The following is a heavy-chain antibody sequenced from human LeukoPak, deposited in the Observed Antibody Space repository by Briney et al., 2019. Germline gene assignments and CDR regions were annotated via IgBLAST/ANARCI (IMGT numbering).Heavy chain of an antibody. D-gene: IGHD3-16*01. J-gene: IGHJ4*02. V-gene: IGHV3-21*01. CDR2: ISGSSNYI. Sequence: GGSLRLSCAASGFSFSTYSMNWVRQAPGKGLEWVSSISGSSNYIYYKDSVKGRFTISRDNAKNSLYLQMNSLRAEDTAVYYCAKIDSLGGYYWGQGTLVTVSS. CDR1: GFSFSTYS. CDR3: AKIDSLGGYY.